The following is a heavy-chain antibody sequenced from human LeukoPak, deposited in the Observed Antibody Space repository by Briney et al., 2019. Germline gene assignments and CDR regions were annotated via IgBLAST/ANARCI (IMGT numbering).Heavy chain of an antibody. Sequence: PSETLSLTCTVSGGSISSSKYYWGWIRQPPGKGLEWIGSIYYSGSTYYNPSLKSRVTISVDTSKNQFSLKLSSVTAADTAVYYCARQGSGYYYPIFDYWGQGTLVTVSS. V-gene: IGHV4-39*07. CDR1: GGSISSSKYY. D-gene: IGHD3-22*01. CDR2: IYYSGST. J-gene: IGHJ4*02. CDR3: ARQGSGYYYPIFDY.